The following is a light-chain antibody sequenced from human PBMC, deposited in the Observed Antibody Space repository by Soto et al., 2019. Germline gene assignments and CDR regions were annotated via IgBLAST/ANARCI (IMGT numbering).Light chain of an antibody. J-gene: IGLJ7*01. CDR1: SSDIGSYNY. CDR2: EVD. Sequence: QSVLTQPPSASGSPGQSVTISCAGASSDIGSYNYVSWYQQHPGKAPKLLISEVDQRPSGVPDRFSGSKFGNTASLTVSGLQAEDEADYFCSSYAGDYKVVIFGGGTQLTVL. V-gene: IGLV2-8*01. CDR3: SSYAGDYKVVI.